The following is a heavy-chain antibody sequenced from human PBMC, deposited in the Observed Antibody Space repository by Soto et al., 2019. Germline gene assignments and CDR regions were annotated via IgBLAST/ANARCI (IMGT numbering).Heavy chain of an antibody. CDR2: IYYSGST. V-gene: IGHV4-61*08. Sequence: ETLSLTCAVSGGSISSGGYSWSWLRQPPGKGLEWIGYIYYSGSTNYNPSLKSRVTISVDTSKNQFSLKLSSVTAADTAVYHCARVRRYYDSSGGTEGAFDIWGQGTMVTVSS. J-gene: IGHJ3*02. CDR1: GGSISSGGYS. D-gene: IGHD3-22*01. CDR3: ARVRRYYDSSGGTEGAFDI.